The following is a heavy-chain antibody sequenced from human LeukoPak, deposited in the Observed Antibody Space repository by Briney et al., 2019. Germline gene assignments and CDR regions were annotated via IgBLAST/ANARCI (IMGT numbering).Heavy chain of an antibody. Sequence: PSVNVSCKASGSTFSNYTVDWARHAPGQGLEWLGGIIPMFGSAKYAQKFQGRVTINTDESTTTVYLELTSLRSDDTAVYYCARRQALRGRHRAFDPWGQGTLVTVSS. V-gene: IGHV1-69*05. D-gene: IGHD6-25*01. CDR3: ARRQALRGRHRAFDP. J-gene: IGHJ5*02. CDR1: GSTFSNYT. CDR2: IIPMFGSA.